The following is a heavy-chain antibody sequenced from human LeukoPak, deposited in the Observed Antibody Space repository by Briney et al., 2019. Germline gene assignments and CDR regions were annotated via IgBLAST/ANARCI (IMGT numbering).Heavy chain of an antibody. V-gene: IGHV4-4*02. D-gene: IGHD4-17*01. CDR1: GGSISSSNW. J-gene: IGHJ2*01. Sequence: ETSETLSLTCAVSGGSISSSNWWSWVRQPPGKGLEWIGEIYHSGSTNYNPSLKSRVTISVDKSKNQFSLKLSSVTAADTAVYYCARARSTTPWYFDLWGRGTLVTVSS. CDR3: ARARSTTPWYFDL. CDR2: IYHSGST.